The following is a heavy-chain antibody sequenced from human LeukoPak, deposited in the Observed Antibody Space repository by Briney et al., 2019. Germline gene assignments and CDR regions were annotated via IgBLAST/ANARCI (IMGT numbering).Heavy chain of an antibody. CDR1: GGSFSGYY. CDR3: ARQVDSSGYYAYYFDY. V-gene: IGHV4-34*01. D-gene: IGHD3-22*01. CDR2: INHSGST. Sequence: SETLSLTCVVNGGSFSGYYWSWIRQPPGKGLEWIGEINHSGSTNYHPSLKSRVTISVDTSKNQFSLKLSSVTAADTAVYYCARQVDSSGYYAYYFDYWGQGTLVTVSS. J-gene: IGHJ4*02.